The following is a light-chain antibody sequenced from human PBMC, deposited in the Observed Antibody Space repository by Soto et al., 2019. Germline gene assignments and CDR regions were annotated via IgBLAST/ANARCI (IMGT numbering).Light chain of an antibody. CDR2: GAS. V-gene: IGKV3-20*01. CDR3: QQYSRSLPT. CDR1: PNVDSTL. J-gene: IGKJ1*01. Sequence: IVLTQPHGPLSLSPGETATLSCRASPNVDSTLFSWYRQKPGQPSTLLIYGASSRATSIPYSFSGRGSGTDFTFTISTLEPEDFAVYYCQQYSRSLPTFGQGTKVDIK.